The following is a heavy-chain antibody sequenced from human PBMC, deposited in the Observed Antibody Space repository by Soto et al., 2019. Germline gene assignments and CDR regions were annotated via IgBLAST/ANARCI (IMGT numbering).Heavy chain of an antibody. J-gene: IGHJ4*02. D-gene: IGHD3-10*01. CDR2: IYDSGST. CDR1: GDSMSTYY. CDR3: ARSFTYGAQRFDY. Sequence: SETLSLTCSVSGDSMSTYYWTWIRQPPGKGLEWIGYIYDSGSTNYNPSLKSRVAISVDTSKNQFSLKLSSVTAADTAIYYCARSFTYGAQRFDYWGQGALVTVSS. V-gene: IGHV4-59*01.